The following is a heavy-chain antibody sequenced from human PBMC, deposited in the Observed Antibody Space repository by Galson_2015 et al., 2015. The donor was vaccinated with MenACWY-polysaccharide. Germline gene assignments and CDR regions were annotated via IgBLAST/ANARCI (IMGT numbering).Heavy chain of an antibody. D-gene: IGHD2-15*01. Sequence: SLRLSCAASRFTFSTYWMTWVRQAPGKGLEWVANIKPDGSQKNYVDSVKGRFIISRDNARDSLYLQMNSLRAEDTAIYYCARGARWLDDWGQGTLVTVSS. V-gene: IGHV3-7*04. CDR3: ARGARWLDD. CDR2: IKPDGSQK. J-gene: IGHJ4*02. CDR1: RFTFSTYW.